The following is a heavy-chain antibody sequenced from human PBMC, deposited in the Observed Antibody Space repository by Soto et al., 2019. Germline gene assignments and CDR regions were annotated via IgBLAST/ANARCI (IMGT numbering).Heavy chain of an antibody. Sequence: PGGSLRLSCAASGFTFDDYAMHWVRQVPGKGLEWVSGINWNSGSIGYGDSVKGRFAISRDNAKNSLHLQMNSLSAEDTAFYYWEKDKSINWYRDHSGHGGQGTLVTFS. CDR2: INWNSGSI. CDR3: EKDKSINWYRDHSGH. J-gene: IGHJ1*01. V-gene: IGHV3-9*01. D-gene: IGHD6-13*01. CDR1: GFTFDDYA.